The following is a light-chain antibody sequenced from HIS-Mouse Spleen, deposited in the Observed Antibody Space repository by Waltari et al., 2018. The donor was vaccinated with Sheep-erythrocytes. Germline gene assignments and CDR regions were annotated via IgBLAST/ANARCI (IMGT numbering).Light chain of an antibody. CDR3: CSYAGSTRV. CDR2: DVS. J-gene: IGLJ2*01. CDR1: SSDVGGYNY. Sequence: QSALTQPRSVSGSPGQSVTISCTGTSSDVGGYNYVSWYQQHPGKAPKLLMYDVSKRPSAVPDRVSGSKSGNTASLTISGLQAEDEADYYCCSYAGSTRVFGGGTKLTVL. V-gene: IGLV2-11*01.